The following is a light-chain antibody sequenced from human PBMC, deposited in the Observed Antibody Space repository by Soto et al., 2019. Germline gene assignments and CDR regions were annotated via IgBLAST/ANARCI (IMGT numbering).Light chain of an antibody. V-gene: IGLV1-44*01. CDR3: AAWDDSLHVI. J-gene: IGLJ2*01. Sequence: QSVLTQPPSASATPGQRVTISCSGSSSNIGSRYQQLPGSAPKLLVYNDNQRPSGVPDRFSGSKYGTSASLAISGLQSEDEADYYCAAWDDSLHVIFGGGTKLTVL. CDR1: SSNIGS. CDR2: NDN.